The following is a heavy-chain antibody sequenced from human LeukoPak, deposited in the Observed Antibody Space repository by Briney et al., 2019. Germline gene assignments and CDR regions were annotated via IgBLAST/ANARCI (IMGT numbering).Heavy chain of an antibody. CDR2: IYYSGST. J-gene: IGHJ4*02. D-gene: IGHD1-26*01. CDR3: ARVVGATRKFDY. Sequence: SETLSLTCAVSGGSITSSSYFWGWIRQPPGKGLEWIASIYYSGSTYYNPSLKSRVTISVDTSKKQFSLKLSSVTAADTAVYFCARVVGATRKFDYWGQGTLVTVSP. V-gene: IGHV4-39*01. CDR1: GGSITSSSYF.